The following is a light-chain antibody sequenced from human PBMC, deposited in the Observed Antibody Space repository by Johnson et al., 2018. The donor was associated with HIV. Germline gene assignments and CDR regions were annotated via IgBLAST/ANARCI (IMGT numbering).Light chain of an antibody. CDR3: GTWDNSLVPVYF. CDR2: ENN. CDR1: SSNIGNNY. Sequence: QSVLTQPPSVSAAPGQKVTISCSGSSSNIGNNYVSWYQQLPGTAPKLLIYENNKRPSGIPDRFSGSKSGTSATLGITGLQTGDEADYYCGTWDNSLVPVYFCGTGTKVPVL. V-gene: IGLV1-51*02. J-gene: IGLJ1*01.